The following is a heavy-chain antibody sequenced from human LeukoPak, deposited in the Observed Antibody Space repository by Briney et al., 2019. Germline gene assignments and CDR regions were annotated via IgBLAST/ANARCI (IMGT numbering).Heavy chain of an antibody. CDR2: IYYSGST. Sequence: PSETLSLTCSVSGGSISSSSYYWGWIRQPPGKGLEWIGSIYYSGSTYYNPSLKSRGTISVDTSKNQFSLKLRPVTAADTAGLYCGRNAPVISGYYREGYFDYSGQGNLVTVSS. D-gene: IGHD3-22*01. J-gene: IGHJ4*02. V-gene: IGHV4-39*01. CDR3: GRNAPVISGYYREGYFDY. CDR1: GGSISSSSYY.